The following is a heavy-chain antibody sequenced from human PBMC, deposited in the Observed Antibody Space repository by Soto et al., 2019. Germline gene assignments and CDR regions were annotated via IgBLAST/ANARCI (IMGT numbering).Heavy chain of an antibody. D-gene: IGHD6-13*01. CDR3: ARDLAAVPRAFDY. Sequence: KTSETLSLTCTVSGGSISSYFYIWVRQPPGKGLEWIGSVYYTGTTDYNPSLKSRVTISVDMSKTQFSLNLRSVTAADTAVYYCARDLAAVPRAFDYWGRGTLVTVSS. V-gene: IGHV4-59*01. J-gene: IGHJ4*02. CDR1: GGSISSYF. CDR2: VYYTGTT.